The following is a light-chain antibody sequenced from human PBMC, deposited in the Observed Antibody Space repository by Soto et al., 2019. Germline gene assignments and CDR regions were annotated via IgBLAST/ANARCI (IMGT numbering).Light chain of an antibody. CDR2: KAS. V-gene: IGKV1-5*03. Sequence: DVQMTQSPSTLSASVGDRVTITCRASPSISSWLAWYQQKPGKAPKLLIYKASSLESGVPSRFSGSGSGTEFTLTISSLQPDDFATYYCQQYNSYSTFGQGTKV. CDR3: QQYNSYST. J-gene: IGKJ1*01. CDR1: PSISSW.